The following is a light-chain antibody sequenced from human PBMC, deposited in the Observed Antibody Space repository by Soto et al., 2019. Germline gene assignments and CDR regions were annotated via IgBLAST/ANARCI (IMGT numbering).Light chain of an antibody. CDR2: EVS. Sequence: QSVLTQPASVSGSPGQSITISCTGTSSDVGSYNLVSWYQQHPGKAPKLMIYEVSKRPSGVSNRFSGSKSGNTASLTISGLQAEDDADYYCCSYAGSSTSYVFGTGTKLTVL. J-gene: IGLJ1*01. CDR1: SSDVGSYNL. CDR3: CSYAGSSTSYV. V-gene: IGLV2-23*02.